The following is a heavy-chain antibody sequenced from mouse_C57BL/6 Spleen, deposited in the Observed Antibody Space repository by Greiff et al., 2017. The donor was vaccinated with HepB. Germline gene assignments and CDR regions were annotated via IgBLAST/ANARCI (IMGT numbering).Heavy chain of an antibody. J-gene: IGHJ3*01. CDR2: IYPRSGNT. V-gene: IGHV1-81*01. CDR1: GYTFTSYG. Sequence: QVQLKQSGAELARPGASVKLSCKASGYTFTSYGISWVKQRTGQGLEWIGEIYPRSGNTYYNEKFKGKATLTADKSSSTAYMELRSLTSEDSAVYFCASRDSSGPWFAYWGQGTLVTVSA. D-gene: IGHD3-2*02. CDR3: ASRDSSGPWFAY.